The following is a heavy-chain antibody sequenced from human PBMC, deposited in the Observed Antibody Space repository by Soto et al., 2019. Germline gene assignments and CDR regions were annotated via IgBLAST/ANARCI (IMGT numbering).Heavy chain of an antibody. CDR1: GGTFSSYA. CDR2: IIPIFGTA. V-gene: IGHV1-69*12. Sequence: QVQLVQSGAEVKKPGSSVKVSCKASGGTFSSYAISWVRQAPGQGLEWMGGIIPIFGTANYAQKFQGRVTITADESTSTAYMELSSRRAEDPAVYYCARHVPAAGYYYGMDVWGQGTTVTFSS. J-gene: IGHJ6*02. D-gene: IGHD2-2*01. CDR3: ARHVPAAGYYYGMDV.